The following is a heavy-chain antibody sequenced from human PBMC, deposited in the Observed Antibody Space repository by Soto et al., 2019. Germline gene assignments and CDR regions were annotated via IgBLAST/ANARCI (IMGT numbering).Heavy chain of an antibody. V-gene: IGHV4-30-2*01. Sequence: QLQLQESGSGLVKPSQTLSLTCAVSGGSISSGGYSWRWIRQPPGKGLEWIGYIYHSGSTYYNPSLKSRVTISVDRSKNQFSLKLSSVTAADTAVYYCARVGKRGYYYDSSGYYDYWGQGTLVTVSS. J-gene: IGHJ4*02. CDR1: GGSISSGGYS. D-gene: IGHD3-22*01. CDR2: IYHSGST. CDR3: ARVGKRGYYYDSSGYYDY.